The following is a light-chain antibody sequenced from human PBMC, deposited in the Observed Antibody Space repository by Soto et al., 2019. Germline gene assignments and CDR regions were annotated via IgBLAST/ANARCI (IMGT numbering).Light chain of an antibody. Sequence: NVLTQSPGTLSLSPGEGASLSCRASQRVISDYFGWYQQKEGQAPRLIIYATSRRAAGIPDRFSGSGSETDFTLTISRVEAADSAIYCCQQYEASPWTFGQGTKLEIK. CDR1: QRVISDY. CDR2: ATS. V-gene: IGKV3-20*01. CDR3: QQYEASPWT. J-gene: IGKJ1*01.